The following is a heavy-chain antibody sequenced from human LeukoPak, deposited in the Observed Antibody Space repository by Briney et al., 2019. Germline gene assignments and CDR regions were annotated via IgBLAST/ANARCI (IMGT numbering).Heavy chain of an antibody. D-gene: IGHD4-11*01. Sequence: PGGSLRLSCAASGFAFSSYAMHWVRQAPGKGLEWVAVISYDGSNKYYADSVKGRFTIPRDNSKNTLYLQMNSLRAEDTAVYYCARGDGGSNYVIDYWGQGTLVTVSS. V-gene: IGHV3-30*04. CDR1: GFAFSSYA. J-gene: IGHJ4*02. CDR3: ARGDGGSNYVIDY. CDR2: ISYDGSNK.